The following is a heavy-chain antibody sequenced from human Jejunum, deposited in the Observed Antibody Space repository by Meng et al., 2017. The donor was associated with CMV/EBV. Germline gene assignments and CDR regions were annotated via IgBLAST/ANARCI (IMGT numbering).Heavy chain of an antibody. CDR3: ARGPGASTREGFDY. D-gene: IGHD1-26*01. V-gene: IGHV4-39*07. Sequence: WGQGWVQPSGTLPPPCHGSGDSINTGGRYWSWVRPSPGKGLEWIGSIYYRGSTYYNPSLKTRVAISIDTSKNQFSLNLSSVTAADTAIYYCARGPGASTREGFDYWGLGTLVTVSS. CDR2: IYYRGST. CDR1: GDSINTGGRY. J-gene: IGHJ4*02.